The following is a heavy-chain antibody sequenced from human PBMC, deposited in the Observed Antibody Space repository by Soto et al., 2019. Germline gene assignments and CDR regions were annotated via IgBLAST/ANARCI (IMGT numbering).Heavy chain of an antibody. J-gene: IGHJ4*02. CDR2: IYYRGST. D-gene: IGHD4-17*01. V-gene: IGHV4-59*01. CDR3: SRVGGYYGDYPNFDY. Sequence: SSETLSLTCSVSGSSISPYYWSWIRQPPGKGLEWIGNIYYRGSTNYNPSLKSRVIISVDSSKNQFSLRLNSVTAADTAVYYCSRVGGYYGDYPNFDYWGQGALVTVSS. CDR1: GSSISPYY.